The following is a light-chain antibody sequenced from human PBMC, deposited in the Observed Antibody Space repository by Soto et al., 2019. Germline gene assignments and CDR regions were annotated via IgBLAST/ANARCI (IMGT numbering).Light chain of an antibody. Sequence: DIQMTQSPSTLSASVGDRGTITCRASQSISTWLAWFQQKPGKAPKLLMYDASTLESGVPSRFSGSGSGTEFTLTISSLQPDDFATYHCHQYSSYKWTFGQGTKVDIK. CDR3: HQYSSYKWT. J-gene: IGKJ1*01. CDR1: QSISTW. V-gene: IGKV1-5*01. CDR2: DAS.